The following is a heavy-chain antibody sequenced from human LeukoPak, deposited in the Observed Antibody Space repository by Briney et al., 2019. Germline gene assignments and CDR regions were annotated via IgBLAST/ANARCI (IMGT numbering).Heavy chain of an antibody. CDR1: GYTFTNYG. J-gene: IGHJ4*02. CDR2: ISAYNGNT. Sequence: ASVKVSCKASGYTFTNYGITWVRQAPGQGFEWVGWISAYNGNTNYAQKLQGRVTVTTDTSTSTGYMELRSLTSDDTAVYYCARDMYYDTSGYFEFDYWGQGTLVTVSS. V-gene: IGHV1-18*01. D-gene: IGHD3-22*01. CDR3: ARDMYYDTSGYFEFDY.